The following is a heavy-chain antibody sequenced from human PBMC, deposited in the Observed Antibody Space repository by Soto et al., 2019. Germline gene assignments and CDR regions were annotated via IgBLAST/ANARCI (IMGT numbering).Heavy chain of an antibody. CDR1: GVSVSSGSYF. CDR3: ARLDCVSTSCQFDC. V-gene: IGHV4-61*01. D-gene: IGHD2-2*01. Sequence: SETLSLTCTVAGVSVSSGSYFWRWIRQPPGKGLECIGYICYSGSTYHNPSLKSRVTISIDTSKNQFSLQLRSVTAADTAVYYCARLDCVSTSCQFDCWGQGTLVTVSS. J-gene: IGHJ4*02. CDR2: ICYSGST.